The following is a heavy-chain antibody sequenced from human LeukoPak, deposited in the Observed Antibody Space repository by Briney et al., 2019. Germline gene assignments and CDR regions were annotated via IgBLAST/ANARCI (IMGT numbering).Heavy chain of an antibody. V-gene: IGHV3-21*01. CDR3: ARDRGSSSPTGFDP. Sequence: GGSLRLSCAASGFTFSSYSMNWVRQAPGKGLEWVSSISSSSSYIYYADSVKGRFTISRDNAKNSLYLQMNSLRAEDTAVYYCARDRGSSSPTGFDPWGQGTLVTVSS. J-gene: IGHJ5*02. CDR2: ISSSSSYI. CDR1: GFTFSSYS. D-gene: IGHD6-6*01.